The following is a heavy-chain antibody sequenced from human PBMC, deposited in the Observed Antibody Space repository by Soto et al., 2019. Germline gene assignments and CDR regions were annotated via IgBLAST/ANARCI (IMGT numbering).Heavy chain of an antibody. V-gene: IGHV5-51*01. D-gene: IGHD3-9*01. CDR2: IYPGDSDT. CDR1: GYSFTSYW. Sequence: GESLKISCKGSGYSFTSYWIGWVRQMPGKGLEWMGIIYPGDSDTRYSPSFQGQVTISADKSISTAYLQWSSLKASDTAMYYCATSRQDILTGYYNRHDAFDIWGQGAMVTVSS. J-gene: IGHJ3*02. CDR3: ATSRQDILTGYYNRHDAFDI.